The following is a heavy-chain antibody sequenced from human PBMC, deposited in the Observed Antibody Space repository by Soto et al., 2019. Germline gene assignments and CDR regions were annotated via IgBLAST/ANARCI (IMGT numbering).Heavy chain of an antibody. CDR2: IKEDGSEK. CDR1: GFTFSSYW. V-gene: IGHV3-7*03. Sequence: PGGSLRLSCAASGFTFSSYWMSWVRQAPGKGLEWVANIKEDGSEKYYVDSVKGRFTISRDNAKNSLYLQMNSLRAEDTAVYYCARVGYYDFWSGYYPPLIRPPPYGMDVWGQGTTVTVSS. CDR3: ARVGYYDFWSGYYPPLIRPPPYGMDV. D-gene: IGHD3-3*01. J-gene: IGHJ6*02.